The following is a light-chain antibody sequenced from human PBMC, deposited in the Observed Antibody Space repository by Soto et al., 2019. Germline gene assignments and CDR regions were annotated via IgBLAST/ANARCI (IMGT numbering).Light chain of an antibody. CDR2: EVS. CDR1: SSDVGGYNY. J-gene: IGLJ2*01. Sequence: QSVLTQPPSASGSPGQSVTISCTGTSSDVGGYNYVSWYQHHPGKAPRLMVYEVSKRPSGAPDRFSGSKSGNTASLTVSGLQTEDEADYYCTSYAGSLPVVFGGGTKVTVL. V-gene: IGLV2-8*01. CDR3: TSYAGSLPVV.